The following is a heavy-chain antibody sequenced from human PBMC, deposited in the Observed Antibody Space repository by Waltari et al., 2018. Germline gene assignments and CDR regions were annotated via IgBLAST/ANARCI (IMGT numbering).Heavy chain of an antibody. D-gene: IGHD5-18*01. CDR3: AREFPDGIHGLDP. CDR1: GYTFTSYY. J-gene: IGHJ5*02. Sequence: QVQLVQSGAEVKKPGASVKVSCKASGYTFTSYYMHWVRQAPGQGLEWMGIINPSVGSKSYAQKFQGRVTMTRDTSTSTVYMELSILRSEDTAVYYCAREFPDGIHGLDPWGQGTLVTVSS. V-gene: IGHV1-46*01. CDR2: INPSVGSK.